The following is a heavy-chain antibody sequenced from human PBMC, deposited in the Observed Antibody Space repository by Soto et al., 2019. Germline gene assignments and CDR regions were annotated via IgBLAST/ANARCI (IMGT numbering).Heavy chain of an antibody. D-gene: IGHD1-1*01. Sequence: ASVKVSCKASCYTFTSYGISWVRQAPGQGLEWMGWISAYNGNTNYAQKLQGRVTMTTDTSTSTAYMELRSLRSDDTAVYYCATSDNADYYYYYMDVWGKGTTVTVSS. CDR3: ATSDNADYYYYYMDV. CDR1: CYTFTSYG. V-gene: IGHV1-18*01. CDR2: ISAYNGNT. J-gene: IGHJ6*03.